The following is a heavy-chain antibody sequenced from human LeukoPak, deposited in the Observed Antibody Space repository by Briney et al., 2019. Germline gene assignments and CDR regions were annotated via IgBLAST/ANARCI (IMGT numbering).Heavy chain of an antibody. J-gene: IGHJ3*02. D-gene: IGHD6-13*01. CDR3: ARGSYSSSWYGDAFDI. Sequence: SETLSLTCTVSGGSISSYYWSWIRQPPGKGLEWIGYIYYSGSTNYNPSLKSRVTISVDTSKNQFSLKLSSVTAADTAVYYCARGSYSSSWYGDAFDIWGQGTMVTVSS. CDR2: IYYSGST. V-gene: IGHV4-59*01. CDR1: GGSISSYY.